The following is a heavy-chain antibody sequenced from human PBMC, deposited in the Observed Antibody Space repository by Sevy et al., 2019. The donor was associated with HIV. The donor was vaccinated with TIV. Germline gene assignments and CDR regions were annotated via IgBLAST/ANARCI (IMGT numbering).Heavy chain of an antibody. V-gene: IGHV3-74*01. CDR2: ISTDGSST. CDR1: GFTFSSYW. D-gene: IGHD3-22*01. CDR3: ARAGNYYGSNSYARFDY. Sequence: GGSLRLSCAASGFTFSSYWMHWVRQAPGKGLVWVSGISTDGSSTTDADSVKGLFTISRDNAKDTLYLQMNSLRAEDTAVYFCARAGNYYGSNSYARFDYWGQGTLVTVSS. J-gene: IGHJ4*02.